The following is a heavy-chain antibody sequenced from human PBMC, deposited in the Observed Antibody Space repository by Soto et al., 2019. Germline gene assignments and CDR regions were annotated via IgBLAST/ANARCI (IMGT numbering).Heavy chain of an antibody. CDR2: IVPMFATA. CDR3: AREVVEGRSVWLDP. D-gene: IGHD2-15*01. CDR1: GGTFSTFP. J-gene: IGHJ5*02. Sequence: QVQLVQSGAEVRQPGSSLKVSCKTTGGTFSTFPMTWVRQAPGQGLEWIGGIVPMFATAKYAQKFQGRVSITADISTGTAYLELSSLRSDDTAVYYCAREVVEGRSVWLDPWGQGTLVSVSS. V-gene: IGHV1-69*06.